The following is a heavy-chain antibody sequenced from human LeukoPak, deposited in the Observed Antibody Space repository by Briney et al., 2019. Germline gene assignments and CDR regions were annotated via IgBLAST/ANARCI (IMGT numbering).Heavy chain of an antibody. Sequence: PSETLSLTCTVSGGSISSGGYYWSWIRQPPGKGLEWIGYIYHSGSTYYNPSLKSRVTISVDRSKNQFSLKLSSVTAADTAVYYCARTGSEYSGSWYWGQGTLVTVSS. CDR2: IYHSGST. CDR1: GGSISSGGYY. D-gene: IGHD1-26*01. V-gene: IGHV4-30-2*01. J-gene: IGHJ4*02. CDR3: ARTGSEYSGSWY.